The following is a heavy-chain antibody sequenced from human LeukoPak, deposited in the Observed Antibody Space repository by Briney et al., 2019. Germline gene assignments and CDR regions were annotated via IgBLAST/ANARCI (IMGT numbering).Heavy chain of an antibody. Sequence: ASVKVSCKASGYTFTSYAMNWVRQAPGQGLEWMGWINTNTGNPTYAQGFTGRFVFSLDTSVSTAYLQISSLKAVDTAVYYCARRVSSSWYYYYYMDVWGKGTTVTVSS. J-gene: IGHJ6*03. CDR1: GYTFTSYA. V-gene: IGHV7-4-1*02. CDR3: ARRVSSSWYYYYYMDV. D-gene: IGHD6-13*01. CDR2: INTNTGNP.